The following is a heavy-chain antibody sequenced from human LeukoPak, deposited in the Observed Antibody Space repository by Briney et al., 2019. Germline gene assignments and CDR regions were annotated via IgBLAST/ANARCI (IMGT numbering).Heavy chain of an antibody. CDR1: GFTFSSYA. D-gene: IGHD2-15*01. J-gene: IGHJ4*02. CDR3: AGYFCSGGSCYRYFDY. Sequence: TGGSLRLSCAASGFTFSSYAMSWVRRPPGKGLEWVSTISGSGGGTYYADSVKGRFTISRDNSKNTLYLQMNSLRPEDTAVYYCAGYFCSGGSCYRYFDYWGQGTLVTVSS. V-gene: IGHV3-23*01. CDR2: ISGSGGGT.